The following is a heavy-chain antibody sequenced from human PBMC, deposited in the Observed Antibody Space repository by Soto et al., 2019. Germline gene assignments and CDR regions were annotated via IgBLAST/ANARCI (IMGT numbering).Heavy chain of an antibody. CDR1: GFTFRSYA. D-gene: IGHD3-10*01. CDR3: AKERITMVRGVLRANDY. CDR2: ISGNGDST. V-gene: IGHV3-23*01. J-gene: IGHJ4*02. Sequence: EVQLLESGGGLVQPGGSLRLSCAASGFTFRSYAMSWVRQAPGKGLEWVSGISGNGDSTYYADSVKGRFTISRDKSKNMLYLQMNSLRAEDTAVYYCAKERITMVRGVLRANDYWGQGTLVTVSS.